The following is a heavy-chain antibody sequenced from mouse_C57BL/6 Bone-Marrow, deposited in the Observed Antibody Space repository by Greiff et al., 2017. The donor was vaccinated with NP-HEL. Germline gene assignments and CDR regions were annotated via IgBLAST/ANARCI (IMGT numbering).Heavy chain of an antibody. V-gene: IGHV14-2*01. CDR1: GFNIKNYY. CDR3: VFPIYYDYDGYFDY. D-gene: IGHD2-4*01. Sequence: EVQLQQSGAELVKPGASVKLSCTASGFNIKNYYMHWVKQRTEQGLEWIGRIDPEDGETKYAPKFQGKATITADTSSNTTYLQLSSLTAEDTAVYYGVFPIYYDYDGYFDYWGQGTTLTVSS. J-gene: IGHJ2*01. CDR2: IDPEDGET.